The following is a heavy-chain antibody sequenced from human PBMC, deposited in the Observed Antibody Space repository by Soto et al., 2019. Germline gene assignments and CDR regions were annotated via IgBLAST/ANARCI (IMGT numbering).Heavy chain of an antibody. Sequence: EVQLVESGGGLVQPGGSLRLSCAASGFSFSTYEMNWVRQAPGKGLEWVSYISKNGIDIYYADSVKGRFTISRDNANNSLFLQMNSLRAEDTAVYYCAPRKSGSFNIGAFDIWGQGTMVTVPS. CDR1: GFSFSTYE. CDR3: APRKSGSFNIGAFDI. V-gene: IGHV3-48*03. J-gene: IGHJ3*02. D-gene: IGHD3-10*01. CDR2: ISKNGIDI.